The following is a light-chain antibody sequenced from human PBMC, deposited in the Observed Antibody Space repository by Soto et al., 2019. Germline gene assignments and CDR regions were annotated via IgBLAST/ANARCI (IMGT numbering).Light chain of an antibody. J-gene: IGLJ2*01. Sequence: QSALTQPASVSGSPGQSITISCTGTSSDVGSYNYVSWYQQHPGKAPKVIIYDVSNRPSGVSDRFSASKSGNTASLTISGLQAEDEADYYCSSYTRTTALRVFGGGTKL. V-gene: IGLV2-14*01. CDR3: SSYTRTTALRV. CDR2: DVS. CDR1: SSDVGSYNY.